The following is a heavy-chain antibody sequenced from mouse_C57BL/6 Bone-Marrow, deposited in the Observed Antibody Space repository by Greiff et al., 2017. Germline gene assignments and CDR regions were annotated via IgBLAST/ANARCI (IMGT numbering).Heavy chain of an antibody. CDR2: INRDGGST. CDR1: EYEFPSHD. V-gene: IGHV5-2*01. CDR3: ARHGNWDAY. J-gene: IGHJ3*01. Sequence: EVKLMESGGGLVQPGESVKLSCESNEYEFPSHDMSWVRKTPEKRLELVAAINRDGGSTYYPDTMERRFIISRDKSKKTPYLQMSSLTSEDTALYYCARHGNWDAYWGQGTLATVSA. D-gene: IGHD4-1*01.